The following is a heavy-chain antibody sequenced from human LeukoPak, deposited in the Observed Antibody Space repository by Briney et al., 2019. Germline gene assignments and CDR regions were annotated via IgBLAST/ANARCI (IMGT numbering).Heavy chain of an antibody. CDR2: INHSGST. V-gene: IGHV4-34*01. CDR1: GGSFSGYY. J-gene: IGHJ6*02. Sequence: PSETLSLTCAVYGGSFSGYYWSRIRQPPGKGLEWIGEINHSGSTNYNPSLKSRVTISVDTSKNQFSLKLSSVTAADTAVYYCSSFKRGYSYGLDYYGMDVWGQGTTVTVSS. CDR3: SSFKRGYSYGLDYYGMDV. D-gene: IGHD5-18*01.